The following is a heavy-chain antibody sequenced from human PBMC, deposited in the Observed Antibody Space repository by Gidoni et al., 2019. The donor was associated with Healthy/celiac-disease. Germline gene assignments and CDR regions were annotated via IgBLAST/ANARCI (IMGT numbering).Heavy chain of an antibody. CDR1: GFTVSRNY. CDR2: IYSGCST. V-gene: IGHV3-53*02. CDR3: ARGGVDPLDY. Sequence: EVQLVETGGGVIQPGGSLRLSCAASGFTVSRNYMSWFRQAPGKGLEWVSVIYSGCSTYYADSVKGRFTISRDNSKNTLYLQMISLRAEDTAVYYCARGGVDPLDYWGQGTLVTVSS. J-gene: IGHJ4*02. D-gene: IGHD5-12*01.